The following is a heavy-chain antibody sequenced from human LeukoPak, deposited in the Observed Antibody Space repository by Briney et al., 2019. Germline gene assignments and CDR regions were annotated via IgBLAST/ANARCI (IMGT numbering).Heavy chain of an antibody. D-gene: IGHD6-13*01. CDR3: AKDSDELIAAAYNWFDP. CDR1: GFTFSNFG. CDR2: ISFSRDNT. Sequence: GGSLRLSCAASGFTFSNFGMSWVRQAPGKGLEWVSAISFSRDNTYYADSVKGRFTISRDNSKSTLYLQMNSLRAEDTAVYYCAKDSDELIAAAYNWFDPWGQGTLVTVSS. J-gene: IGHJ5*02. V-gene: IGHV3-23*01.